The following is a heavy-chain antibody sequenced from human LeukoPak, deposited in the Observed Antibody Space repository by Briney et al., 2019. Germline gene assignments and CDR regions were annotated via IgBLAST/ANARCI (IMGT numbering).Heavy chain of an antibody. Sequence: PGGSLRLSCAASGFTFTTYWMHWVRQAPGKGLVWVSHINSDGSITSYADSVKGRFTISRDNAKNTLYLQMNSLRAEDTAVYYCARDWARDGYKITDYWGQGTLVTVSS. CDR3: ARDWARDGYKITDY. J-gene: IGHJ4*02. CDR1: GFTFTTYW. CDR2: INSDGSIT. D-gene: IGHD5-24*01. V-gene: IGHV3-74*01.